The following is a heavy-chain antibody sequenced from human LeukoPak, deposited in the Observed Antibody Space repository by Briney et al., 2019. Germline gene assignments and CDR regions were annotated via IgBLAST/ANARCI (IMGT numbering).Heavy chain of an antibody. V-gene: IGHV4-59*01. J-gene: IGHJ4*02. D-gene: IGHD6-19*01. CDR1: GGSISGYY. CDR3: ARDSGPRFDY. Sequence: SETLSLTCTVSGGSISGYYWSWIRQPPGKGLEWIGYIYYSGSTNYNPSLKSRVTISVDTSKNQFSLKLSSVTAADTAVYYCARDSGPRFDYWGQGTLVTVSS. CDR2: IYYSGST.